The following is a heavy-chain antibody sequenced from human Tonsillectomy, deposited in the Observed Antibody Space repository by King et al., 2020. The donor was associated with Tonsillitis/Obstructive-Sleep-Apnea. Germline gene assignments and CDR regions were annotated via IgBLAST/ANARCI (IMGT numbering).Heavy chain of an antibody. CDR3: ARDYYYGSGNFDY. J-gene: IGHJ4*02. Sequence: VQLVESGGGLVKPGGSLRLSCAASGFTFGSYSMNWVRQAPGKGLEWVSSMSTTGDYIYYADSVKGRFTGSRDNAKNSLYLQMNSLRAEDTAVYYCARDYYYGSGNFDYWGQGTLVTVSS. CDR1: GFTFGSYS. D-gene: IGHD3-10*01. CDR2: MSTTGDYI. V-gene: IGHV3-21*01.